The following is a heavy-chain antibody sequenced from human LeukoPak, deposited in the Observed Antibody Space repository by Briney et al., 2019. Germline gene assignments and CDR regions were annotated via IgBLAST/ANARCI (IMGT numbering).Heavy chain of an antibody. CDR3: ARERPPWDAFDI. J-gene: IGHJ3*02. CDR2: IYYSGST. Sequence: SETLSLTCTVSGGSISSYYWSWIRQPPGKGLEWIGYIYYSGSTNYNPSLKSRVTISVDTSKNQFSLKLSSVTAADTAVYYCARERPPWDAFDIWGQGTMVTVSS. V-gene: IGHV4-59*01. CDR1: GGSISSYY.